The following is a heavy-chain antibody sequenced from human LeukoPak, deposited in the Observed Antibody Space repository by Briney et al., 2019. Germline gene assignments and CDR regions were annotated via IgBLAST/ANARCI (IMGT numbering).Heavy chain of an antibody. CDR3: ASLRERSYYARGFDY. D-gene: IGHD3-3*01. CDR1: GGSFSGYY. Sequence: SETLSLTCAVYGGSFSGYYWSWIRQPPGKGLEWIGSIYYSGSTYYNPSLKSRVTMSVDKSKNQFSLKLSSVTAKDTAVYYCASLRERSYYARGFDYWGQGTLVTVSS. V-gene: IGHV4-34*01. J-gene: IGHJ4*02. CDR2: IYYSGST.